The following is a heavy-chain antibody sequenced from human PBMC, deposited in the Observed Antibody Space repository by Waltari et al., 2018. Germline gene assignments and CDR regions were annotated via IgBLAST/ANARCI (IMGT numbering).Heavy chain of an antibody. Sequence: QVQLVQSGAEVKKPGASVKVSCKASGYTFTGYYMHWVRQAPGQGLEWMGWINPNSGGTNYAQKVQGRVTMTRDTSISTAYMELSRLRSDDTAVYYCARGIVADEGMDVWGKGTTVTVSS. CDR2: INPNSGGT. J-gene: IGHJ6*03. D-gene: IGHD5-12*01. V-gene: IGHV1-2*02. CDR1: GYTFTGYY. CDR3: ARGIVADEGMDV.